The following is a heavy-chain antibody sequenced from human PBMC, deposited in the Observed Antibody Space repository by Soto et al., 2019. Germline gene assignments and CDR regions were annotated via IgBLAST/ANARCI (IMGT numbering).Heavy chain of an antibody. D-gene: IGHD1-7*01. CDR2: ISSSSSYI. Sequence: GGSLRLSCAASGFTFSSYSMNWVRQAPGKGLEWVSSISSSSSYIYYADSVKGRFTISRDNAKNSLYLQMNSLRAEDTAVYYCARGPITGTTYFDYWGQGTLVTVSS. CDR1: GFTFSSYS. J-gene: IGHJ4*02. V-gene: IGHV3-21*01. CDR3: ARGPITGTTYFDY.